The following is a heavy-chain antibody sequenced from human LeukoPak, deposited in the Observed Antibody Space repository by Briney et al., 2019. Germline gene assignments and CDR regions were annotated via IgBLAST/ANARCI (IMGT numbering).Heavy chain of an antibody. D-gene: IGHD1-26*01. CDR3: AREGPEGGFDY. V-gene: IGHV3-21*06. J-gene: IGHJ4*02. CDR1: GFTFSSFG. CDR2: ISSSSGYI. Sequence: GGSLRLSCAASGFTFSSFGMNWVRQAPGKGMEWVSSISSSSGYISYADSVKGRFTISRDNAKNSLYLQMNSLWAEDTAVYYCAREGPEGGFDYWGQGTLVTVSS.